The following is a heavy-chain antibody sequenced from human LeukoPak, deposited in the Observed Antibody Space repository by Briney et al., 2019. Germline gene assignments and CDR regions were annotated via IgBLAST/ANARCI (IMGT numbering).Heavy chain of an antibody. V-gene: IGHV4-39*01. J-gene: IGHJ6*03. CDR3: ARTAGYSYGYYYYYYYMDV. CDR2: IYYSGST. Sequence: SETLSLTCPVSGGSISSSSYYWRWIRQPPGKGLEWIGSIYYSGSTYYNPSLKSRVTISVDTSKNQFSLKLSSVPAADTVVYYCARTAGYSYGYYYYYYYMDVWGKGTTVTVSS. D-gene: IGHD5-18*01. CDR1: GGSISSSSYY.